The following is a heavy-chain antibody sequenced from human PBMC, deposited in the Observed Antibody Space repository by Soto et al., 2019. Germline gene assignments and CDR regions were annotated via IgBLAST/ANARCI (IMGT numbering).Heavy chain of an antibody. J-gene: IGHJ4*02. CDR3: AKTSYPPPPAGAFDY. D-gene: IGHD2-2*01. CDR1: GFTFDDYA. Sequence: EVQLVESGGGLVQPGRSLRLSCAASGFTFDDYAMHWVRQAPGKGLEWVSGISWNSGSIGYADSVKGRFTISRDNAKHSLYLQMNSLRAEDTSLYYCAKTSYPPPPAGAFDYCGQGTLVAVSS. V-gene: IGHV3-9*01. CDR2: ISWNSGSI.